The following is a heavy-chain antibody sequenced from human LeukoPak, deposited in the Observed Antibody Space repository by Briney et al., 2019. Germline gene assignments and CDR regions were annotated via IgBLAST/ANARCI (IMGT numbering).Heavy chain of an antibody. CDR3: VTGIAVAGDIKYYAMDV. V-gene: IGHV4-39*01. CDR2: MYYSGSS. D-gene: IGHD6-19*01. CDR1: GGSISSSSYY. Sequence: SETLSLTCIVSGGSISSSSYYWGWIRQPPGKGLEWIGSMYYSGSSYYSPSPKGRVTIAIDTPKNQFSLKVSSVTAADTAVYYCVTGIAVAGDIKYYAMDVWGQGTTVTVSS. J-gene: IGHJ6*02.